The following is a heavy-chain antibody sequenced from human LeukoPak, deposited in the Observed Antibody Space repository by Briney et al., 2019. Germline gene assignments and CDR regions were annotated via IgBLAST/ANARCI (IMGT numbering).Heavy chain of an antibody. CDR3: ARVRGPTVTTWYFDL. V-gene: IGHV3-48*01. J-gene: IGHJ2*01. CDR2: ISPWSDTI. Sequence: GGSLRLSWGASGFTFSTHGMIWVRQAPGKGLEWVSYISPWSDTIYYADSVKGRFTISRDDARNSLHLQMHSLRAGDTAVYYCARVRGPTVTTWYFDLWGRGTLVTVSS. CDR1: GFTFSTHG. D-gene: IGHD4-17*01.